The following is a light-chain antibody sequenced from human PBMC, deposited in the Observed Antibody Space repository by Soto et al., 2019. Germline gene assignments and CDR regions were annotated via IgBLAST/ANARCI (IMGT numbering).Light chain of an antibody. V-gene: IGLV4-69*01. J-gene: IGLJ7*01. CDR3: QTWGTGMV. CDR2: LYSDGSH. CDR1: SGHSKYA. Sequence: QLVLTQSPSASASLGASVKLTCTLSSGHSKYAIAWHQQHPEKGPRYLMMLYSDGSHTKGDGIPDRFSGSSSGAERYLTISRLQSDDEADYYCQTWGTGMVFGGGTQLTVL.